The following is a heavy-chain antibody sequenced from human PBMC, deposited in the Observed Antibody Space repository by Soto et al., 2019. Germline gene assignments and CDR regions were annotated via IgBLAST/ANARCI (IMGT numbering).Heavy chain of an antibody. D-gene: IGHD3-10*01. V-gene: IGHV5-10-1*01. CDR1: GYSFTSYW. J-gene: IGHJ6*02. CDR2: IDPSDSYT. Sequence: ESLKISCNGSGYSFTSYWISWVRQMPGKGLEWMGRIDPSDSYTNYSPSFQGHVTISADKSISTAYLQWSSLKASDTAMYYCAREVIVAVGRGGSPETYXYGSGSHYYYYYYGMDVWGQGTTVTVSS. CDR3: AREVIVAVGRGGSPETYXYGSGSHYYYYYYGMDV.